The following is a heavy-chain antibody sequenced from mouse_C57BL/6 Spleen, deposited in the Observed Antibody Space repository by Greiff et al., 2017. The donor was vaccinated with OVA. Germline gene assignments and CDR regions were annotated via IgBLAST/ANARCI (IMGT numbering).Heavy chain of an antibody. CDR1: GYSITSGYY. J-gene: IGHJ4*01. V-gene: IGHV3-6*01. Sequence: VQLVESGPGHVKPSQSLSLTCSVTGYSITSGYYWHWIRQFPGNKLEWMGYISYDGSNNSNPSLKNRISITRDTSKNQFFLKLNTVTTEDTATYYCASEDNYYGSSYEAMDDWGQGTSVTVSS. CDR3: ASEDNYYGSSYEAMDD. CDR2: ISYDGSN. D-gene: IGHD1-1*01.